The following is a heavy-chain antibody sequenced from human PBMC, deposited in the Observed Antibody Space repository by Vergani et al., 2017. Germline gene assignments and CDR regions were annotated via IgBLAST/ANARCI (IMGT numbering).Heavy chain of an antibody. CDR1: GFDFTSYA. CDR2: LSASDRRT. Sequence: EVRLLESGGGLVRPGGSLRVSCAASGFDFTSYAMHWVRQAPGKGLESVSTLSASDRRTHYADSVKGRFTISRDISKNTLFLHMNSLRPEDTAVYYCAKVGRSEVAGTFGAFDIWGQGTMVTVSS. CDR3: AKVGRSEVAGTFGAFDI. J-gene: IGHJ3*02. V-gene: IGHV3-23*01. D-gene: IGHD6-19*01.